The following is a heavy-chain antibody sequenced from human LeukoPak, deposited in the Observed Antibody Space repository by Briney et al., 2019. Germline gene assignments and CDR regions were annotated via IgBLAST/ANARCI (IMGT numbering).Heavy chain of an antibody. Sequence: PGGSLRLSCAASGFTFSSYGMHWVRQAPGKGLEWVAVISYDGSNKYYADSVKGRFTISRDNSKNTLYLQMNSLRAEDTAVYYCAKDQADSSGYYYIDYWGQGTLVTVSS. J-gene: IGHJ4*02. D-gene: IGHD3-22*01. CDR3: AKDQADSSGYYYIDY. CDR1: GFTFSSYG. CDR2: ISYDGSNK. V-gene: IGHV3-30*18.